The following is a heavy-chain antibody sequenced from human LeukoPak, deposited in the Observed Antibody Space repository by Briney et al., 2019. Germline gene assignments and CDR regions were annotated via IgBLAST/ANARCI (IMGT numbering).Heavy chain of an antibody. D-gene: IGHD4-23*01. CDR1: GFTFSTYA. V-gene: IGHV3-23*01. CDR2: ITGGGGTT. J-gene: IGHJ4*02. CDR3: AKDPPILRWSFDY. Sequence: GGSLRLSCAASGFTFSTYAMSWVRRTPGKGLEWVSAITGGGGTTYYADSVKVRFTISRDNSENPLYLQMNSLRAEDTAVYYCAKDPPILRWSFDYWGQGTLVTVSS.